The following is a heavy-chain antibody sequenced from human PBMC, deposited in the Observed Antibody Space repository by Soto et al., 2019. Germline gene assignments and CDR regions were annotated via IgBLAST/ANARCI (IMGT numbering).Heavy chain of an antibody. J-gene: IGHJ6*02. CDR2: ISWNSGSI. D-gene: IGHD6-6*01. V-gene: IGHV3-9*01. CDR1: GFTFDDYA. CDR3: AKDLGEAAQYYYYYYGMDV. Sequence: SLRLSCAASGFTFDDYAMHWVRQAPGKGLEWVSGISWNSGSIGYADSVKGRFTISRDNAKNSLYLQMNSLRAEDTALYYCAKDLGEAAQYYYYYYGMDVWGQGTTVTVSS.